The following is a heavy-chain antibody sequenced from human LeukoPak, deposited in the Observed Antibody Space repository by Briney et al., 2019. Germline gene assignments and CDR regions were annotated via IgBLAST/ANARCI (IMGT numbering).Heavy chain of an antibody. Sequence: PSETLSLTCTVSGGSISSSSYYWGWIRQPPGKGLEWIGSIYYSGSTYYNPSLKGRVTISVDTSKNQFSLKLSSVTAADTAVYYCARQGLGYCSSTSCYGGDYWGQGTLVTVSS. J-gene: IGHJ4*02. CDR1: GGSISSSSYY. D-gene: IGHD2-2*01. CDR2: IYYSGST. V-gene: IGHV4-39*01. CDR3: ARQGLGYCSSTSCYGGDY.